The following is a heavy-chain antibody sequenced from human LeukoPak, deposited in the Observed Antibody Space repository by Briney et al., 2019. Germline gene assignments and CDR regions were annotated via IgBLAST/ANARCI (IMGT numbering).Heavy chain of an antibody. V-gene: IGHV1-18*01. CDR3: ANVAKGRFFFYYMDV. Sequence: ASVKVSCKASGHTANNYGFSWIRPPPGKGLAGIGLIFSYTGQTKYADKFQGRVTMTTDTSKTIAYLDLRSLRSDDTAVYFCANVAKGRFFFYYMDVWGEGTTVTVS. CDR2: IFSYTGQT. D-gene: IGHD3-3*01. J-gene: IGHJ6*03. CDR1: GHTANNYG.